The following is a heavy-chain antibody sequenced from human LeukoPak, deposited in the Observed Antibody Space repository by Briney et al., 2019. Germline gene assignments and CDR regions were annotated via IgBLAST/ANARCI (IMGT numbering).Heavy chain of an antibody. CDR2: IYYSGNT. CDR3: ARVVKQWLAYFDY. Sequence: GPLRLSCAASGFTFSSYSMNWVRQPPGKGLEWIGSIYYSGNTFYNPSLKSRVTISVDTSKNQFSLRLSSVTAADTAVYYCARVVKQWLAYFDYWGQGTLVTVSS. V-gene: IGHV4-39*07. J-gene: IGHJ4*02. D-gene: IGHD6-19*01. CDR1: GFTFSSYS.